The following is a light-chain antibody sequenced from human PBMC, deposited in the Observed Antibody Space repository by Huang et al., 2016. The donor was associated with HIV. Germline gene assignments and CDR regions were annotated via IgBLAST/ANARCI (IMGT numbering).Light chain of an antibody. J-gene: IGKJ2*01. CDR1: QSVGSY. V-gene: IGKV3-11*01. CDR3: QQRSNWPHT. Sequence: DIVLTQSPATLSLSPGERVTLSCRASQSVGSYLAWYQQKPGQAPRLLIYDTSNRATGIPNRFSGSGSGTDFTLTISSLESEDFAVYYCQQRSNWPHTFGQGTRLEI. CDR2: DTS.